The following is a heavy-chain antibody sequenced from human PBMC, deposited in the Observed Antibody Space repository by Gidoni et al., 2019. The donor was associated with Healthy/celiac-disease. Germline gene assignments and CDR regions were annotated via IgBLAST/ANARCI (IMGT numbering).Heavy chain of an antibody. CDR2: ISYDGSNK. CDR1: GFTFSSYG. Sequence: QVQLVESGGGVVQPGRSLRLSCAASGFTFSSYGMHWVRQAPGKGLEWVAVISYDGSNKYYADSVKGRFTISRDNSKNTLYLQMNSLRAEDTAVYYCANTPPDYSNPPYYYYYGMDVWGQGTTVTVSS. CDR3: ANTPPDYSNPPYYYYYGMDV. J-gene: IGHJ6*02. D-gene: IGHD4-4*01. V-gene: IGHV3-30*18.